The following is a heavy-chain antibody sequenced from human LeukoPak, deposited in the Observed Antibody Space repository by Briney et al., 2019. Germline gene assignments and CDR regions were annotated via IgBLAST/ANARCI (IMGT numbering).Heavy chain of an antibody. Sequence: GASVKVSCKASGYTFTSYYMHWVRQAPGQGLEWMGMINPSGGSTSYAQKFQGRVTMTRDMSTSTVYMELSSLRSEDTAVYYCARRSSWYGSVDYWGQGTLVTVSS. CDR3: ARRSSWYGSVDY. J-gene: IGHJ4*02. CDR1: GYTFTSYY. CDR2: INPSGGST. D-gene: IGHD6-13*01. V-gene: IGHV1-46*01.